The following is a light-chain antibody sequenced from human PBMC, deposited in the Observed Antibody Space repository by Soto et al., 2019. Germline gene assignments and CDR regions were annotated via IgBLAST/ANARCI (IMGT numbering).Light chain of an antibody. CDR3: QQYISYSPRT. Sequence: DIQMTQSPSTLSASVGDRVTITCRASQSISNWLAWYQQKPGKAPELLIYDASSLESGVPSRFSGSGSGTEFTLTISSLQPDDFATYYCQQYISYSPRTFGQGTKVEIK. V-gene: IGKV1-5*01. J-gene: IGKJ1*01. CDR1: QSISNW. CDR2: DAS.